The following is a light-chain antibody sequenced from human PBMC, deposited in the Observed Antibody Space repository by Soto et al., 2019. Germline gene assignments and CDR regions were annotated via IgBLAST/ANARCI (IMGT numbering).Light chain of an antibody. CDR1: SSNIGAGYD. V-gene: IGLV1-40*01. CDR2: GNT. J-gene: IGLJ3*02. Sequence: QSVLTQPPSVSGAPGQRVTISCTGSSSNIGAGYDVHWYQQLPGTAPKLLIYGNTNRPSGVPDRFSGSRSGTSASLAITGLQAEDDGDYYCAAWDDGLNGWVFGGGTQLTVL. CDR3: AAWDDGLNGWV.